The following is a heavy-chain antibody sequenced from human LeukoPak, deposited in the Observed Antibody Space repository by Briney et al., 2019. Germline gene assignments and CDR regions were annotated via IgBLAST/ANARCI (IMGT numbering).Heavy chain of an antibody. Sequence: AGGSLRLSCAASGFTFTTYWMSWIRQTPGKGLEWVAKIEPEGSEKSYVDSVKGRFTISRDNAKNSVFLQMDSLRVEDTALYYCARGQLADSYWGQGALVTVSS. CDR2: IEPEGSEK. J-gene: IGHJ4*02. D-gene: IGHD3-22*01. CDR1: GFTFTTYW. CDR3: ARGQLADSY. V-gene: IGHV3-7*01.